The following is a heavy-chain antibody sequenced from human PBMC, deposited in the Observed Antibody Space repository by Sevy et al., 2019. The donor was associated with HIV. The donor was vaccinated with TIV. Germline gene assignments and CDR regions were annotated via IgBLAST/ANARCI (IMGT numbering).Heavy chain of an antibody. Sequence: GGSLRLSCAASTFTFGHYAMHWVRQAPGKGLQWVAGISYEGSNEYYTDSVKGRFTIYRDNSKNTLNLEMNNLRVEDTDLYYCARDWGTPPTAILYYFDFWGQGIPVTVSS. J-gene: IGHJ4*02. CDR1: TFTFGHYA. D-gene: IGHD3-16*01. V-gene: IGHV3-30*04. CDR2: ISYEGSNE. CDR3: ARDWGTPPTAILYYFDF.